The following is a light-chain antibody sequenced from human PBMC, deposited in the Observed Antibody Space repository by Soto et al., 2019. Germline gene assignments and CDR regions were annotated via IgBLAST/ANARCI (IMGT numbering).Light chain of an antibody. Sequence: QSALTQPPSASGSPGQSVTISCAGTSSDVGGYHYVSWYQQHPGKPPKLVIYEVSKRPSGVPDRFSGSKSGNTASLTVAGLQAEDEADYYCSSYGGRAIFSVFGTGTKLTVL. CDR2: EVS. CDR3: SSYGGRAIFSV. CDR1: SSDVGGYHY. V-gene: IGLV2-8*01. J-gene: IGLJ1*01.